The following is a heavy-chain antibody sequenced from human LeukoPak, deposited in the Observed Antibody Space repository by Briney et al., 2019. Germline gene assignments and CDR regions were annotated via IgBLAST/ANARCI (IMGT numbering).Heavy chain of an antibody. CDR3: ASTTPRTQFAFDI. D-gene: IGHD1-26*01. CDR1: APPLRSYE. CDR2: ISSSGSTI. Sequence: GGSLRLSRAAPAPPLRSYEMNWVRQAPGKGLEWVSYISSSGSTIYYADSVKGRFTISRDNAKNSLYLQMNSLRAEDTAVYYCASTTPRTQFAFDIWGQGTMVTVSS. J-gene: IGHJ3*02. V-gene: IGHV3-48*03.